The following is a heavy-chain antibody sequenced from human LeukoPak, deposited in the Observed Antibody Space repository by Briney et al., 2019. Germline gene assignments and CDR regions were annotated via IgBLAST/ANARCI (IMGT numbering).Heavy chain of an antibody. CDR1: GFTFSSYA. V-gene: IGHV3-23*01. CDR2: ISGSGGST. CDR3: AKDREYSSSSLQGYFQH. Sequence: PGGSLRLSCAASGFTFSSYAMSWVRQAPGKGLEWVSAISGSGGSTYYADSVKGRFTISRDNSKNTLYLQMNSLRAEDTAVYYCAKDREYSSSSLQGYFQHWGQGTLVTVSS. D-gene: IGHD6-6*01. J-gene: IGHJ1*01.